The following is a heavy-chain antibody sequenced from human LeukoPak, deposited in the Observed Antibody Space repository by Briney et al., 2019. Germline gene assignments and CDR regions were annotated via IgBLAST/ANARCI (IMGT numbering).Heavy chain of an antibody. V-gene: IGHV3-73*01. CDR1: GFTFSGSV. D-gene: IGHD6-13*01. CDR3: SRLEDSSPIEVALNI. J-gene: IGHJ3*02. Sequence: GESLKLSCAASGFTFSGSVMHWVRQAAGKGLEWVGRIRSKRNNYATAYAASVKGRFTISRDDSKNTVYLHMGSLKTEDTALYYCSRLEDSSPIEVALNIWGQGTVVTVSS. CDR2: IRSKRNNYAT.